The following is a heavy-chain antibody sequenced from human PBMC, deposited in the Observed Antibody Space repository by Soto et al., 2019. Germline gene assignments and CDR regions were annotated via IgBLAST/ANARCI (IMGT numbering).Heavy chain of an antibody. CDR1: GFTFSSHA. CDR2: ISGSASDI. J-gene: IGHJ4*02. Sequence: EVQLLESGGGLVQPGGSLRLSCAASGFTFSSHAMNWVRQAPGKGLEWLSAISGSASDIYYADSVKGRFTISRDSSTNTVFLQMNSLRAEDTALYYCAKKRSGSWAMWCFDSWGQGTLVTVSS. CDR3: AKKRSGSWAMWCFDS. D-gene: IGHD2-21*01. V-gene: IGHV3-23*01.